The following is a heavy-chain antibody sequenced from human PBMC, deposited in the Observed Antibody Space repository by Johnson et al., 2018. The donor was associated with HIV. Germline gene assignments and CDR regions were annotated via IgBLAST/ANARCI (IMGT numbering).Heavy chain of an antibody. V-gene: IGHV3-7*01. CDR2: IKQDGNEK. J-gene: IGHJ3*02. CDR1: GFTFTSYW. CDR3: ARDRRYYYDSRGLEALDI. D-gene: IGHD3-22*01. Sequence: VQLVESGGGLVQPGGSLRLSCAASGFTFTSYWMSWVRQAPGKGLEWVANIKQDGNEKYYVDSLKGRFTISRDNAKNSLYLQMNSLRAEDTAVYFCARDRRYYYDSRGLEALDIWGQGTMVTVSS.